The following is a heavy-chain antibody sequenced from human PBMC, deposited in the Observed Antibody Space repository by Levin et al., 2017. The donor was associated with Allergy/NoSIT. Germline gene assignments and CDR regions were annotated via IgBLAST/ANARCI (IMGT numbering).Heavy chain of an antibody. J-gene: IGHJ4*02. D-gene: IGHD6-19*01. Sequence: LSLTCAASGFTFSSYAMHWVRQAPGKGLEWVAVISYDGSNKYYADSVKGRFTISRDNSKNTLYLQMNSLRAEDTAVYYCARDRQWLVGGIFDYWGQGTLVTVSS. CDR1: GFTFSSYA. CDR2: ISYDGSNK. CDR3: ARDRQWLVGGIFDY. V-gene: IGHV3-30-3*01.